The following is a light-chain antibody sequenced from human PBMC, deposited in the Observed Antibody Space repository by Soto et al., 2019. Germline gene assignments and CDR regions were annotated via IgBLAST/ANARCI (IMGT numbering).Light chain of an antibody. CDR1: QSVSSSY. J-gene: IGKJ2*01. CDR2: DTS. CDR3: HQYSGPPYT. V-gene: IGKV3-20*01. Sequence: EIVLTQSPGTLSLSPGERVTLSCRASQSVSSSYLGWFQQRPGQAPRLLIYDTSNRATGIPDRFSGSGSGTDFPLTISRLEPEDFAMYYCHQYSGPPYTVGQGTKLEIK.